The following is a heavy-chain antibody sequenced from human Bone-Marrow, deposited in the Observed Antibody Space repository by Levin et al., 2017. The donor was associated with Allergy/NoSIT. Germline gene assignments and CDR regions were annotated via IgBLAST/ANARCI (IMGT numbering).Heavy chain of an antibody. Sequence: SGPTLVKPPQTLTLTCTFSGFSLSTSGVSVGWIRQPPGKALEWLGIISWDDDDRYSPSLKSMLTITKDTSKNHVVFTLTNMDPLDTATYYFAHFRYWPSGGKNNWFDPWGQGILVTVSS. J-gene: IGHJ5*02. D-gene: IGHD3-10*01. CDR2: ISWDDDD. CDR1: GFSLSTSGVS. CDR3: AHFRYWPSGGKNNWFDP. V-gene: IGHV2-5*02.